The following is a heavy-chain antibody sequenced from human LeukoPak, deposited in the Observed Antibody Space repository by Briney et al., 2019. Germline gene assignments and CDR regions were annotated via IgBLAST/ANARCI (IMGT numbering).Heavy chain of an antibody. D-gene: IGHD6-6*01. Sequence: PGGSLRLSCAASGFTFSSYSMNWVRQAPGKGLEWVSSISSSSYIYYADSAKGRFTISRDNAKNSLYLQMNSLRAEDTAVYYCARGGDSSSWYNWFDPWGQGTLVTVSS. CDR1: GFTFSSYS. V-gene: IGHV3-21*01. CDR2: ISSSSYI. J-gene: IGHJ5*02. CDR3: ARGGDSSSWYNWFDP.